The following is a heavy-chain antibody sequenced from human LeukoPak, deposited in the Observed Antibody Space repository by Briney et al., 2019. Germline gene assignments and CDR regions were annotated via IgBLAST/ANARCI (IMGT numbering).Heavy chain of an antibody. CDR1: GGSFSGYY. Sequence: SETLSLTCAVYGGSFSGYYWSWIRQPPGKGLERIGEINHSGSTNYNPSLKSRVTISVDTSKNQFSLKLSSVTAADTAVYYRARRSSSSWYPLSYMDVWGKGTTVTVSS. CDR2: INHSGST. D-gene: IGHD6-13*01. V-gene: IGHV4-34*01. CDR3: ARRSSSSWYPLSYMDV. J-gene: IGHJ6*03.